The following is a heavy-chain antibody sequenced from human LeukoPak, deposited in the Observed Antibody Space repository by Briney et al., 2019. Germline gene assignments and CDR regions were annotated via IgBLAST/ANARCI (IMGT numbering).Heavy chain of an antibody. V-gene: IGHV1-69*04. CDR2: IIPILGIA. D-gene: IGHD6-19*01. CDR3: ARVSPAVADYNWFDP. J-gene: IGHJ5*02. CDR1: GGTFSSYA. Sequence: ASVKVSRKASGGTFSSYAISWVRQAPGQGLEWMGRIIPILGIANYAQKFQGRVTITADKSTSTAYMELSSLRSEDTAVYYCARVSPAVADYNWFDPWGQGTLVTVSS.